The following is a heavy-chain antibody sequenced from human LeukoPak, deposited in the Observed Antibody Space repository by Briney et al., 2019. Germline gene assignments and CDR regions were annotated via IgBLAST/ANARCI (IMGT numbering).Heavy chain of an antibody. V-gene: IGHV4-39*01. J-gene: IGHJ4*02. CDR1: GGSISGDYFY. CDR2: ISYSGNT. D-gene: IGHD2-2*01. CDR3: ARPGGCRSTSCYSYFDS. Sequence: SETLSLTCTVSGGSISGDYFYWGWIRQPPGKGPEWIGTISYSGNTNYNMSLKSRVTISVDTSKNQFSLRLSSTTAADTAVYYCARPGGCRSTSCYSYFDSWGQGTLVTVDS.